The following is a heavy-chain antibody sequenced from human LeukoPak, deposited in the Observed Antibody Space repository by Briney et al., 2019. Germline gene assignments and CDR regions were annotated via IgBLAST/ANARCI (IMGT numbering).Heavy chain of an antibody. J-gene: IGHJ4*02. CDR2: ISYDGSNK. V-gene: IGHV3-30*18. CDR1: GFTFSSYG. Sequence: PGRSLRLSCAASGFTFSSYGMHWVRQAPGKGLEWVAVISYDGSNKYYADSVKGRFTISRDNSKNTLYLQMNSLRAEDTAVYYCAKSAGGHLSWLVPDYWGQGTLVTVSS. CDR3: AKSAGGHLSWLVPDY. D-gene: IGHD6-19*01.